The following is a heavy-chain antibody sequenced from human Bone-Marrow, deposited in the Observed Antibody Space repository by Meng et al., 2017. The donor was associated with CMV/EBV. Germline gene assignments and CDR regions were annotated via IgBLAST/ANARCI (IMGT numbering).Heavy chain of an antibody. J-gene: IGHJ5*02. D-gene: IGHD4-23*01. Sequence: SGPTLVKPTQTLTLTCTFSGFSLSTSGVGVGWIRQPPGKALEWLALIYWNDDKRYSPSLKSRLTITKDTSKNQVVLTMTNMDPVDTATYYCAHTVHRMVVTENWFDPWGQGTLVTVSS. CDR3: AHTVHRMVVTENWFDP. CDR2: IYWNDDK. V-gene: IGHV2-5*01. CDR1: GFSLSTSGVG.